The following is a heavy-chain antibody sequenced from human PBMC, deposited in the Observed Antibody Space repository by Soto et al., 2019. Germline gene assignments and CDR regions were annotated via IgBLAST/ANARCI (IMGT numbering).Heavy chain of an antibody. D-gene: IGHD4-4*01. CDR1: GYTFTSYG. CDR3: ARDLRGVTTSDRHSHDY. J-gene: IGHJ4*02. CDR2: ISAYNGNT. V-gene: IGHV1-18*01. Sequence: QVQLVQSGAEVKKPGASVKVSCKASGYTFTSYGISWVRQAPGQGLEWMGWISAYNGNTNYAQKLQGRVTMTTDTSTSTAYMELRSLRSDDTAVYYCARDLRGVTTSDRHSHDYWGQGTLVTVSS.